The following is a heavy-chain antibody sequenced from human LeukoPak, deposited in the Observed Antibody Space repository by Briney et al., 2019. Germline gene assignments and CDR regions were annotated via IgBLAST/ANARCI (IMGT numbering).Heavy chain of an antibody. V-gene: IGHV4-34*01. Sequence: PSETLSLTCAVYGGSFSGYYWSWIRQPPGKGLEWIGEINHSGSTNYNPSLKSRVTISVDTSKNQFSLKLSSVTAADTAVYYCARHGMYYYGSGSRGLYYYYYMDVWGKGTTVTVSS. CDR3: ARHGMYYYGSGSRGLYYYYYMDV. J-gene: IGHJ6*03. D-gene: IGHD3-10*01. CDR1: GGSFSGYY. CDR2: INHSGST.